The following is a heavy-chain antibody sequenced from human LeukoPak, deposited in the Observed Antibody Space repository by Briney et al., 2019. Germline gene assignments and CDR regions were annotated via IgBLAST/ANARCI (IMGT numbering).Heavy chain of an antibody. Sequence: SETLSLTCTVSGGSISGLSWNWIRQPAGKRLEWIGRIYTSGSTKYNPSLKSRVAMSVDTSRNQFSLKLRSVTAADMAVYYCARASSGEYYYFDFWGQGALVTVSS. D-gene: IGHD6-19*01. CDR3: ARASSGEYYYFDF. J-gene: IGHJ4*02. CDR1: GGSISGLS. CDR2: IYTSGST. V-gene: IGHV4-4*07.